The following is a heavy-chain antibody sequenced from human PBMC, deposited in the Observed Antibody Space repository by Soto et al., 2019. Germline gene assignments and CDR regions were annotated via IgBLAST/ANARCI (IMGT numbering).Heavy chain of an antibody. CDR3: AKEKWPIYYDFWSGPMDYGMDV. D-gene: IGHD3-3*01. J-gene: IGHJ6*02. CDR1: GFTFDDYA. CDR2: ISWSGDSI. V-gene: IGHV3-9*01. Sequence: GGSLRLSCAASGFTFDDYAMHWVRQAPGRGLEWVSGISWSGDSIGYADSVKGRFTISRDNAKNSLYLQMNSLRAEDTALYYCAKEKWPIYYDFWSGPMDYGMDVWGQGTTVTVSS.